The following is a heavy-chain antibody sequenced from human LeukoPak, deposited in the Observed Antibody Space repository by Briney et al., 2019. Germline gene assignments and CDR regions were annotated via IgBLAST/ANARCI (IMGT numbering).Heavy chain of an antibody. D-gene: IGHD3-10*01. CDR1: GYTFTSYA. Sequence: SVKVSCKASGYTFTSYAISWVRQAPGQGLEWMGRIIPIFGTANYAQKFQGRVTITTDESTSTAYMELSSLRSEDTAVYYCARQFYGSGSFSEYFQHWGQGTLVTVSS. J-gene: IGHJ1*01. CDR2: IIPIFGTA. V-gene: IGHV1-69*05. CDR3: ARQFYGSGSFSEYFQH.